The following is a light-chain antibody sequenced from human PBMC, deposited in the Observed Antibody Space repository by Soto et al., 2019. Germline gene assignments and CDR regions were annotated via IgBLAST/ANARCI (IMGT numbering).Light chain of an antibody. CDR1: QSVSSSY. J-gene: IGKJ2*01. CDR2: GAS. CDR3: QQYGSSP. Sequence: EIVLTQSPGTLSLSPGERATLSCRASQSVSSSYLAWYQQKPGQAPRVLIYGASSRATGIPDRFSGSGSGRDFTFTISMLEPEDFSVYYCQQYGSSPFGQGTKLEIK. V-gene: IGKV3-20*01.